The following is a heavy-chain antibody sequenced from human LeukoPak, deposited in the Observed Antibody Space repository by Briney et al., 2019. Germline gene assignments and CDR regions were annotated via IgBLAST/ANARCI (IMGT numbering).Heavy chain of an antibody. CDR2: IYTSGST. Sequence: SETLSLTCTVSGGSISSGSYYWSWIRQPAGKGLEWIGRIYTSGSTNYDPSLKSRVTISVDTSKNQFSLKLSSVTAADTAVYYCARLPSGYFDYWGQGTLVTVSS. CDR3: ARLPSGYFDY. J-gene: IGHJ4*02. V-gene: IGHV4-61*02. CDR1: GGSISSGSYY. D-gene: IGHD1-26*01.